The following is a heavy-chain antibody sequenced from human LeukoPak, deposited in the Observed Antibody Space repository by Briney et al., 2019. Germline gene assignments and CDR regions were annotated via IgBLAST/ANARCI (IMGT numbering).Heavy chain of an antibody. D-gene: IGHD2-2*01. V-gene: IGHV3-7*04. CDR2: IKQDGSEK. J-gene: IGHJ4*02. Sequence: PGGSLRLSCAASGFTFSTYWMSWVRQAPGTGREWVASIKQDGSEKSYVDSVKGRFTISRDNAKNSLYLQMNSLRAEDTAVYYCARGGYQLLWYWGQGTLVTVSS. CDR1: GFTFSTYW. CDR3: ARGGYQLLWY.